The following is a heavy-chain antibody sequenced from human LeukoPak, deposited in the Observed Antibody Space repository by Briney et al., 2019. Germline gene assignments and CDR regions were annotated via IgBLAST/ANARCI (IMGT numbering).Heavy chain of an antibody. CDR1: GGTFNSYA. J-gene: IGHJ6*03. V-gene: IGHV1-69*05. D-gene: IGHD5-24*01. Sequence: SVKVSCKASGGTFNSYAISWVRQAPGQGLEWMGGIMPLFGTANYSQEFQGRVTFTTDESASTAYMEVSSLRSEDTAVYYCASGSLGDGYGVGDYYQYMDVWGKGTTVTVSS. CDR2: IMPLFGTA. CDR3: ASGSLGDGYGVGDYYQYMDV.